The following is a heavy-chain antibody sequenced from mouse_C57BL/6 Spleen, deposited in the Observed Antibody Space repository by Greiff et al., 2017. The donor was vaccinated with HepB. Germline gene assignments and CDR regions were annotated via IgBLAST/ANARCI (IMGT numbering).Heavy chain of an antibody. CDR1: GYTFTSYN. V-gene: IGHV1-12*01. CDR2: IYPGNGDT. D-gene: IGHD1-1*01. CDR3: ARGSHYYGSSDFDY. Sequence: LQESGAELVRPGASVKMSCKASGYTFTSYNMHWVKQTPRQGLEWIGAIYPGNGDTSYNQKFKGKATLTVDKSSSTAYMQLSSLTSEDSAVYFCARGSHYYGSSDFDYWGQGTTLTVSS. J-gene: IGHJ2*01.